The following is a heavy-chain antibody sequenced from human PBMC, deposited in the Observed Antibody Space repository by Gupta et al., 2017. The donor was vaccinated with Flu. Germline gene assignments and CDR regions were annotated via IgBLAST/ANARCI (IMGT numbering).Heavy chain of an antibody. Sequence: EVQLGESGGGLVKPGGSLRLSCAASGFSFNYYNMNWVRQAPGKGLEWVSSISGSSTFLYYTDSVKGRFTISRDNAKNFLYLEINNLRAEDTAVYYCARTMYCLSTSCYWKGYDFWGQGTLVTVSS. V-gene: IGHV3-21*01. CDR3: ARTMYCLSTSCYWKGYDF. D-gene: IGHD2-2*01. CDR2: ISGSSTFL. CDR1: GFSFNYYN. J-gene: IGHJ4*02.